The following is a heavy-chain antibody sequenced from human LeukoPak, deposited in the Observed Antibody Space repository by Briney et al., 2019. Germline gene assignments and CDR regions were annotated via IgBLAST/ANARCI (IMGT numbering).Heavy chain of an antibody. V-gene: IGHV3-7*05. CDR2: IKEDGSEI. Sequence: GGSLRLSCAASGFTFSTYWMSWVRQAPGKGLEWGANIKEDGSEINYADSVRGRFTISRDNAKNTLYLQMNSLRAEDTAVYYCAKWVWFGELLLYGDYWGQGTLVTVSS. D-gene: IGHD3-10*01. CDR1: GFTFSTYW. J-gene: IGHJ4*02. CDR3: AKWVWFGELLLYGDY.